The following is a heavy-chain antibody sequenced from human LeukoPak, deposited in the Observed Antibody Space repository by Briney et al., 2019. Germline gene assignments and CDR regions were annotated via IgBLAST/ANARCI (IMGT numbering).Heavy chain of an antibody. J-gene: IGHJ4*02. CDR3: ARVRRIQLWLRAFDY. V-gene: IGHV4-34*01. Sequence: PGGSLRLSCAASGFTFSDYYMSWIRQPPGKGLEWIGEINHSGSTNYNPPLKSRVTISVDTSKNQFSLKLSSVTAADTAVYYCARVRRIQLWLRAFDYWGQGTLVTVSS. CDR2: INHSGST. D-gene: IGHD5-18*01. CDR1: GFTFSDYY.